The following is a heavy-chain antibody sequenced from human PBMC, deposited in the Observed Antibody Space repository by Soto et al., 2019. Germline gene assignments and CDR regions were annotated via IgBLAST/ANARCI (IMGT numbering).Heavy chain of an antibody. CDR2: IYWDDDN. CDR3: AHGSGWLSDY. CDR1: GFSLTSTAVG. J-gene: IGHJ4*02. Sequence: QITLKESGPTLVKPTQTLTLTCSFSGFSLTSTAVGVNWIRQPPGKALEWLALIYWDDDNHFRSSLKSRLSVTKATSKNPVVLTMTNLGPVDTATYYCAHGSGWLSDYWGQGILVTVSS. D-gene: IGHD6-19*01. V-gene: IGHV2-5*02.